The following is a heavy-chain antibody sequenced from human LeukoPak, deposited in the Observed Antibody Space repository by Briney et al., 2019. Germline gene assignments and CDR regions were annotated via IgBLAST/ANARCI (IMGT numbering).Heavy chain of an antibody. CDR1: GGSISSSSYY. V-gene: IGHV4-61*02. CDR2: IYTSGST. D-gene: IGHD6-19*01. CDR3: ARQQWLVTLYFDY. Sequence: SEALSLTCTVSGGSISSSSYYWSWIRQPAGKGLEWIGRIYTSGSTNYNPSLKSRVTISVDTSKNQFSLKLSSVTAADTAVYYCARQQWLVTLYFDYWGQGTLVTVSS. J-gene: IGHJ4*02.